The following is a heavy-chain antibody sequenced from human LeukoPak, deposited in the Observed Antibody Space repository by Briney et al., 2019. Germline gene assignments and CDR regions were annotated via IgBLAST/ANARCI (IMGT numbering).Heavy chain of an antibody. CDR3: ARSSIIAAAGPYYFDY. V-gene: IGHV1-69*06. J-gene: IGHJ4*02. CDR1: GGTFSSYA. D-gene: IGHD6-13*01. CDR2: IIPIFGTA. Sequence: ASVKVSCKASGGTFSSYAISWVRRAPGQGREWMGGIIPIFGTANYAQKFQGRVTITADKSTSTAYMELSSLRSEDTAVYYCARSSIIAAAGPYYFDYWGQGTLVTVSS.